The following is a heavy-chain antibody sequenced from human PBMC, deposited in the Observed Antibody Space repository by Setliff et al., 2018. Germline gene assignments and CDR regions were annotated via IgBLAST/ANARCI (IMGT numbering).Heavy chain of an antibody. J-gene: IGHJ4*02. CDR1: GASVSSSSYY. D-gene: IGHD5-12*01. CDR2: IYYSGST. CDR3: ARAVSGYDYHYFDK. V-gene: IGHV4-39*01. Sequence: SETLSLTCTVSGASVSSSSYYWGWIRQPPGKGLEWIGTIYYSGSTYYNPSLKSRVTISVDTSKNQFSLKLNSVTSDDSAVYYCARAVSGYDYHYFDKWGQGTLVTVSS.